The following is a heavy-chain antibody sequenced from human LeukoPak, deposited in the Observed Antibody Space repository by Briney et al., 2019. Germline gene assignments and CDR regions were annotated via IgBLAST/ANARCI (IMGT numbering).Heavy chain of an antibody. V-gene: IGHV4-39*07. J-gene: IGHJ4*02. CDR2: IYYSGST. D-gene: IGHD3-10*01. CDR1: GGSISSSSYY. CDR3: ARVKKTASYYYGSGIFPTEV. Sequence: PSETLSLTCTVSGGSISSSSYYWGWIRQPPGKGLEWIGSIYYSGSTYYNPSLKSRVTISVDTSKNQFSLKLSSVTAADTAVYYCARVKKTASYYYGSGIFPTEVWGQGTLVTVSS.